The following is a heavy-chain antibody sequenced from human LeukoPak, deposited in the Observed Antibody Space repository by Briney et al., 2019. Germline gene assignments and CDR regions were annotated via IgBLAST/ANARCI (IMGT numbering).Heavy chain of an antibody. CDR3: ARVDVGSSGSLYFDY. D-gene: IGHD3-22*01. Sequence: SETLSLTCTVSGGSISSSSYYWGWIRQPPRKGLEWIGSIYYSGSTYYNPSLKSRVTISVDTSKNQFSLKLSSVAAADTAVYYCARVDVGSSGSLYFDYWGQGTLVTVSS. J-gene: IGHJ4*02. CDR1: GGSISSSSYY. CDR2: IYYSGST. V-gene: IGHV4-39*01.